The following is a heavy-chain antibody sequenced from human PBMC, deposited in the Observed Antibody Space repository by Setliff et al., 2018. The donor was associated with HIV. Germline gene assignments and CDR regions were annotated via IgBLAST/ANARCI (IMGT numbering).Heavy chain of an antibody. V-gene: IGHV1-69*13. D-gene: IGHD3-10*01. CDR3: TNRGGSGTNVGNWFDT. CDR2: ILPIFGAT. CDR1: GDNFNNVA. Sequence: SVKVSCKASGDNFNNVAFNWVRQAPGQGLEWMGGILPIFGATDYAQQFQGRLTLTAVQSENSVYMELSSLRSDDTAVYYCTNRGGSGTNVGNWFDTWGQGTLVTVSS. J-gene: IGHJ5*02.